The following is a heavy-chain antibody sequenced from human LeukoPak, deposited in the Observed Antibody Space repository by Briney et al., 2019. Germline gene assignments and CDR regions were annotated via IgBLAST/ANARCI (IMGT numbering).Heavy chain of an antibody. CDR1: GYTFSSYD. CDR2: MNPNSGDR. Sequence: GASVKVSCKASGYTFSSYDINWVRQATGQGLEWMGWMNPNSGDRGYAQKFQGRVTITRNTSISTAYMELSSLRSEDTAVYYCASWAYISHHYMDVWGKGTTVTISS. D-gene: IGHD3-16*01. CDR3: ASWAYISHHYMDV. J-gene: IGHJ6*03. V-gene: IGHV1-8*03.